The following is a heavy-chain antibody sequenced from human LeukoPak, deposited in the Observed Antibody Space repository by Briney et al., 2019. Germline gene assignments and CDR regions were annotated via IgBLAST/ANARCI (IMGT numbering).Heavy chain of an antibody. V-gene: IGHV4-30-4*08. CDR3: ARGEVVGTSFDY. CDR2: IYYSGST. CDR1: GGSISSGGYY. D-gene: IGHD1-26*01. J-gene: IGHJ4*02. Sequence: SETLSLTCTVSGGSISSGGYYWSWIRQHPGKGLEWIGYIYYSGSTYYNPSLKSRIIISLDKSKSQFSLKLTSVTVADTAVYYCARGEVVGTSFDYWGQGTLVTVSS.